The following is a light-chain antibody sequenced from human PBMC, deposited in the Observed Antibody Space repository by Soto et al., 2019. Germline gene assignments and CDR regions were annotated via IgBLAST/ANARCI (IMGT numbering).Light chain of an antibody. Sequence: EIVLTQSPATLSLSPGERATLSCMASQSVSSYLAWYQQKPGQAPRLLIYDASNRATGIPARFSGSGSGTEFTLTISNLQSEDFALYYCQHYFNWPYTFGQGTRLEIK. CDR3: QHYFNWPYT. V-gene: IGKV3-11*01. CDR2: DAS. J-gene: IGKJ5*01. CDR1: QSVSSY.